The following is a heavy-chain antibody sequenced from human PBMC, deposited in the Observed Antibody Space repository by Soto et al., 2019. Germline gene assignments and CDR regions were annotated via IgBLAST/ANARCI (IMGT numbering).Heavy chain of an antibody. CDR3: ARPGYYDSSGYWRSPFDI. CDR2: MHYSGNT. CDR1: GDSSSSTNYY. V-gene: IGHV4-39*01. Sequence: QLQLQESGPGLVKPSETLSLTCTVSGDSSSSTNYYWGWIRQPPGKGLEWIGSMHYSGNTYYNPSLKSRVTISVDTSKNQVSLKLSSVTAADTAVYYCARPGYYDSSGYWRSPFDIWGQGTMVTVSS. J-gene: IGHJ3*02. D-gene: IGHD3-22*01.